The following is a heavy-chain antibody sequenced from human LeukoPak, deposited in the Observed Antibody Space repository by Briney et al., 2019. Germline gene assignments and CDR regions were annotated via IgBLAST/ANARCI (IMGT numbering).Heavy chain of an antibody. CDR2: IIPIFGTA. Sequence: GASVKVSCKASGGTFSSYAISWVRQAPGQGLEWMGGIIPIFGTANYAQKFQGRVTITADESTSTAYMELSSLRSEDTAVYYCAGVAHLAYCGGDCSLDYWGQGTLVTVSS. CDR1: GGTFSSYA. CDR3: AGVAHLAYCGGDCSLDY. D-gene: IGHD2-21*02. J-gene: IGHJ4*02. V-gene: IGHV1-69*13.